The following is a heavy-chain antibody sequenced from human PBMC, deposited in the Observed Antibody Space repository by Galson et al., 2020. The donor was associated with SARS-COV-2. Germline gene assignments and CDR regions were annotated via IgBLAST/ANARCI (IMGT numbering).Heavy chain of an antibody. CDR2: ISSSSSYI. CDR1: GFTFSSYS. Sequence: GESLKISCAASGFTFSSYSMNWVRQAPGKGLEWVSSISSSSSYIYYADSVKGRFTISRDNAKNSLYLQMNSLRAEDTAVYYCARDRRFGELYDYYYYYGMDVWGQGTTVTVSS. V-gene: IGHV3-21*01. CDR3: ARDRRFGELYDYYYYYGMDV. D-gene: IGHD3-10*01. J-gene: IGHJ6*02.